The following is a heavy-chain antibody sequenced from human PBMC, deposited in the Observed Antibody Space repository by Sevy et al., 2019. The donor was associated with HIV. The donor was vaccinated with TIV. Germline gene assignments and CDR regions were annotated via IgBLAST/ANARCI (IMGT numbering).Heavy chain of an antibody. CDR2: INPSSGGT. J-gene: IGHJ5*02. CDR3: ARGPRVYVNKNWFDP. D-gene: IGHD2-8*01. V-gene: IGHV1-2*02. CDR1: GYSFTGYY. Sequence: AASVKVSCKTSGYSFTGYYIHWVRQAVGQGLEWMGWINPSSGGTKYAQDFKGRVTMTRDTSITTAYMELSRLRSDDTAVYYCARGPRVYVNKNWFDPWGQGTLVTVSS.